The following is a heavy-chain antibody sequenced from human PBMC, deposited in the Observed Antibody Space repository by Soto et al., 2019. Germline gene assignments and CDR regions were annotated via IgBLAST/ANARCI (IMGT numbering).Heavy chain of an antibody. CDR3: ARDNSSGGSCYPAGDYYGMDV. D-gene: IGHD2-15*01. CDR1: GGSVSSGSYY. V-gene: IGHV4-61*01. Sequence: SETLSLTCTVSGGSVSSGSYYWSWIRQPPGKGLEWIGYIYYSGSTNYNPSLKSRVTISVDTSKNQFSLKLSSVTAADTAVYYCARDNSSGGSCYPAGDYYGMDVWGQGTTVTVSS. CDR2: IYYSGST. J-gene: IGHJ6*02.